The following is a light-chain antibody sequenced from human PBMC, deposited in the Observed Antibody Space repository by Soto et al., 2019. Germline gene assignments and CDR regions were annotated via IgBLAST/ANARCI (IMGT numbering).Light chain of an antibody. Sequence: QSALTQPASVSGSPGQSINISCTGTSSDVGGYNYVSWYQQHQGKAPKLMIYDVSNRPSGFSNRFSGSKSGNTASLTISGLQAEDEAYYYCSSYTSSSTRVVFGGVTKLTVL. CDR1: SSDVGGYNY. CDR3: SSYTSSSTRVV. J-gene: IGLJ2*01. CDR2: DVS. V-gene: IGLV2-14*01.